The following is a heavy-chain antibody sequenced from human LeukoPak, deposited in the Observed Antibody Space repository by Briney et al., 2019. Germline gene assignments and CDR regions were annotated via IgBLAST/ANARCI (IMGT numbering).Heavy chain of an antibody. CDR3: ARANIVGATAGFDY. CDR1: GGSISSSNW. Sequence: PSETLSLTCAVSGGSISSSNWWSWVRQPPGKGLEWIGEIYHSGSTNYNPSLKSRVTISVDKSKNQFSLKLSSVTAADTAVYYCARANIVGATAGFDYWGQGTLVTVSS. D-gene: IGHD1-26*01. CDR2: IYHSGST. V-gene: IGHV4-4*02. J-gene: IGHJ4*02.